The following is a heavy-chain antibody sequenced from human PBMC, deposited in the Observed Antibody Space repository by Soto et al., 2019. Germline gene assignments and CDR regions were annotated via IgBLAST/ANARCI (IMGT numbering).Heavy chain of an antibody. V-gene: IGHV1-24*01. J-gene: IGHJ6*02. Sequence: ASVKVSCKVSGYTLAELSMHWVRQAPGKGLEWMGGFDPEDGETIYAQKFQGRVTMTEDTSTDTAYMELSSLRSEDTAVYYCATVADYYYGMDVWGQGTTVTVSS. CDR1: GYTLAELS. D-gene: IGHD6-19*01. CDR3: ATVADYYYGMDV. CDR2: FDPEDGET.